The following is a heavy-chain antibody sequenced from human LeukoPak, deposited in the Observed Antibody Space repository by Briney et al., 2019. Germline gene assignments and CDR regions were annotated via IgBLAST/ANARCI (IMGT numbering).Heavy chain of an antibody. J-gene: IGHJ6*03. D-gene: IGHD3-9*01. CDR3: AREPRQKNYDILTGYTIYYYYYMDV. Sequence: PGGSLRLSCAASGFTFSSYAMSRVRQAPGKGLEWVSAISGSGGSTYYADSVKGRFTISRDNSKNTLYLQMNSLRAEDTAVYYCAREPRQKNYDILTGYTIYYYYYMDVWGKGTTVTVSS. CDR2: ISGSGGST. V-gene: IGHV3-23*01. CDR1: GFTFSSYA.